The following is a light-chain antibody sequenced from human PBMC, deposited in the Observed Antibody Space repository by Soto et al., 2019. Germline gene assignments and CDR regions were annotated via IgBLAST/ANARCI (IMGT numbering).Light chain of an antibody. Sequence: EIVLTQSPGTLSLSPGERATLSCRASQSVSSTYLAWYQQKPGQAPRLLIYGESSRATGIPARFSGSGSGTDFTLTISRLEPEDFAVYYCQQYGSSPRTFGQGTKVEIK. CDR3: QQYGSSPRT. J-gene: IGKJ1*01. CDR2: GES. V-gene: IGKV3-20*01. CDR1: QSVSSTY.